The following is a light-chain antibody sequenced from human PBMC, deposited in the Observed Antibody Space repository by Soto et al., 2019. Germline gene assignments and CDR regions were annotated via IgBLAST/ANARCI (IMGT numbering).Light chain of an antibody. CDR2: EVS. Sequence: QSARTQPASVSGSPGQSITISCTGSSSDIGGYNYVSWYQQYPGKAPKLMIYEVSNRPSGISNRFSASKSGNTASLTISGLQAEDETDYYCSSYANSDTWVFGGGTKLTVL. CDR1: SSDIGGYNY. J-gene: IGLJ3*02. CDR3: SSYANSDTWV. V-gene: IGLV2-14*01.